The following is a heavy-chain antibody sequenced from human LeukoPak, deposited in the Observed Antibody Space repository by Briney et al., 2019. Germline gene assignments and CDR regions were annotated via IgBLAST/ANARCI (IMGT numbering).Heavy chain of an antibody. CDR2: ISFSGSNV. Sequence: GGSLRLSCAPSGFTFSSYGVYWVRRAPGRGLEWVSYISFSGSNVHYADSVKGRFTISRDNSKSTLFLQMNSLPQEDTVVYYCAKPTVGSPTVAGLDYWGQGTLVTVSS. D-gene: IGHD4-17*01. CDR3: AKPTVGSPTVAGLDY. J-gene: IGHJ4*02. CDR1: GFTFSSYG. V-gene: IGHV3-30*02.